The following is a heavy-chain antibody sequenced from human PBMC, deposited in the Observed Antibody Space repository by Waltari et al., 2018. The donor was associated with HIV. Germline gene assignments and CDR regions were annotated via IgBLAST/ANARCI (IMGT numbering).Heavy chain of an antibody. J-gene: IGHJ6*02. CDR2: IYYSGST. D-gene: IGHD2-2*01. V-gene: IGHV4-39*01. CDR1: GGSISSSRSY. CDR3: ARHYCSSTSCYYYYGMDV. Sequence: QLQLQESGPGLVKPSETLSLTCTVSGGSISSSRSYWGWIRRPPGKGLEWIGSIYYSGSTYYNPSLKSRVTISVDTSKNQFSLKLSSVTAADTAVYYCARHYCSSTSCYYYYGMDVWGQGTTVTVSS.